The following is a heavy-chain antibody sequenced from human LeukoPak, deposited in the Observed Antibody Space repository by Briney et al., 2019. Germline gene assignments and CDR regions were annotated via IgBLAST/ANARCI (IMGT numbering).Heavy chain of an antibody. J-gene: IGHJ6*03. CDR1: GFTVSSNY. V-gene: IGHV3-53*01. D-gene: IGHD3-10*01. CDR3: ARDWVRAQNYYYYMDV. CDR2: IYSGGST. Sequence: PGGSLRLSCAASGFTVSSNYMSWVRQAPGKGLEWVSVIYSGGSTYYADSVQGRFTISRDNSKNTLYLQMNSLRAEDTAVYYCARDWVRAQNYYYYMDVWGKGTTVTISS.